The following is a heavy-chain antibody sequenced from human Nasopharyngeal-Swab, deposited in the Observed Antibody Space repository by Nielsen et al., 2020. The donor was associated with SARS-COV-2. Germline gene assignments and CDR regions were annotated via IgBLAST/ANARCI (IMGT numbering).Heavy chain of an antibody. J-gene: IGHJ6*03. Sequence: SETLSLTCTVSGGSISSSSYYWGWIRQPPGKGLEWIGSIYYSGSTYYNPSLKSRVTISVDTSKNQFSLKLSSVTAADTAVYYCARERGRGGIWNYYYYYMDVWGKGNHGHRLL. CDR3: ARERGRGGIWNYYYYYMDV. D-gene: IGHD3-10*01. V-gene: IGHV4-39*07. CDR2: IYYSGST. CDR1: GGSISSSSYY.